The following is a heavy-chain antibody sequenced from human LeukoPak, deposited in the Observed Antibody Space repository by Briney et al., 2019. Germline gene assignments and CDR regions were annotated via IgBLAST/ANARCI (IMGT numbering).Heavy chain of an antibody. J-gene: IGHJ4*02. CDR3: AKVFCTISSCSYFDY. D-gene: IGHD2-2*01. Sequence: GGSLRLSCAASGFSFSNYGMSWVRQAPGKGLEWVSGIGSSGATTYYADSVKGRFTVSRDNSKNTLYLQMNTLRADDTAVYYCAKVFCTISSCSYFDYWGQGTLVTVSS. CDR2: IGSSGATT. V-gene: IGHV3-23*01. CDR1: GFSFSNYG.